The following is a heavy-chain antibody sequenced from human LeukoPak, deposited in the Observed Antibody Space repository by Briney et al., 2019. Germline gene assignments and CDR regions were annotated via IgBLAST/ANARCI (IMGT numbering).Heavy chain of an antibody. CDR1: GYTFTSYD. V-gene: IGHV1-8*03. Sequence: ASVKVSCKASGYTFTSYDINWVRQATGQGLEWMGWMNPNSGNTGYAQKFQGRVTITRNTSISTAYMELSSLRSDDTAVYYCAREGEWELLGHVGAFDIWGQGTMVTVSS. J-gene: IGHJ3*02. CDR2: MNPNSGNT. D-gene: IGHD1-26*01. CDR3: AREGEWELLGHVGAFDI.